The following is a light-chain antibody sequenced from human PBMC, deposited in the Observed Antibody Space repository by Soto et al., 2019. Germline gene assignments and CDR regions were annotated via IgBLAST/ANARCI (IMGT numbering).Light chain of an antibody. J-gene: IGLJ2*01. CDR2: KGS. CDR1: SSDVGSYNL. V-gene: IGLV2-23*01. CDR3: CSYAGSSTFV. Sequence: QSALTQPASVSGSPGQSITISCTGTSSDVGSYNLVSWYQRHPGKAPKLMIYKGSKRPSGVSNRFSGSKSGNTASLTISGLQAEDEADYYCCSYAGSSTFVFGRGTQLTVL.